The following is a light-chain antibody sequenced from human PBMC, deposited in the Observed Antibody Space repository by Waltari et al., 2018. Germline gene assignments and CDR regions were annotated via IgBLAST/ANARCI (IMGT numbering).Light chain of an antibody. CDR2: WAS. CDR1: QGVLHNNQYY. CDR3: HQYYTTPQT. J-gene: IGKJ1*01. Sequence: DIVMPQSPDSLAVSLGERATLNCKSSQGVLHNNQYYLAWYQQKPGQPPKPLIYWASTRESGVPDRFGGSGSGTDFTLTITNLQAEDVALYYCHQYYTTPQTFGLGTRVEL. V-gene: IGKV4-1*01.